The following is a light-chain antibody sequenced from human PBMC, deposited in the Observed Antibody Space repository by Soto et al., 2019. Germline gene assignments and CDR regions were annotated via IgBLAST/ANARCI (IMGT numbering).Light chain of an antibody. CDR1: SSDVGGYNY. J-gene: IGLJ1*01. V-gene: IGLV2-14*03. CDR2: DVN. Sequence: QSALAQPASVSGSRGQSITISCTGTSSDVGGYNYVSWFQQHPGKAPKLMIYDVNNWPSGVSCRFSGSKSGNTSSLTISGLQAEDAADYYRSSFTTSSTFVFGTGTKLTVL. CDR3: SSFTTSSTFV.